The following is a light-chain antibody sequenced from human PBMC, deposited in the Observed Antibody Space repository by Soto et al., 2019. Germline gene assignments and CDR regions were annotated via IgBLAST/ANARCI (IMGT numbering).Light chain of an antibody. V-gene: IGKV3-11*01. Sequence: EIVLTQSPDTLSSSPGERATLSCRASQSVGSYLAWYQQKPGQTPRLLIYDASNRATGIPARFSASGSGTDFALTISTLEPEDFAVYYCHQRYNWPFTFGPGTKVDIK. CDR3: HQRYNWPFT. CDR2: DAS. CDR1: QSVGSY. J-gene: IGKJ3*01.